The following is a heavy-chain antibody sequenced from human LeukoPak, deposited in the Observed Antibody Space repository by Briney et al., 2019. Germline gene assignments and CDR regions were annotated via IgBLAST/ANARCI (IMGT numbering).Heavy chain of an antibody. Sequence: GGSLRLSCAAYGFTFNYYGMHWVRQAPGKGLEWVGRIKSKTDGGTTDYAAPVKGRFTISRDDSKNTLYLQMNSLKTEDTAVYYCTTASRLRSLDAFDIWGQGTMVTVSS. J-gene: IGHJ3*02. CDR1: GFTFNYYG. D-gene: IGHD3-3*01. CDR3: TTASRLRSLDAFDI. V-gene: IGHV3-15*01. CDR2: IKSKTDGGTT.